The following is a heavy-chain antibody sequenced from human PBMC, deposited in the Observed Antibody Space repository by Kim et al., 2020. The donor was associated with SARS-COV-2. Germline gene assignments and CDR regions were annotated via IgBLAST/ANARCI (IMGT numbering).Heavy chain of an antibody. D-gene: IGHD3-9*01. CDR1: GGSISSSSYY. J-gene: IGHJ4*02. CDR3: ARVGSYDILTGYYIYGNYFDY. CDR2: IYYSGST. Sequence: SETLSLTCTVSGGSISSSSYYWGWIRQPPGKGLEWIGSIYYSGSTYYNPSLKSRVTISVDTSKNQFSLKLSSVTAADTAVYYCARVGSYDILTGYYIYGNYFDYWGQGTLVTVSS. V-gene: IGHV4-39*07.